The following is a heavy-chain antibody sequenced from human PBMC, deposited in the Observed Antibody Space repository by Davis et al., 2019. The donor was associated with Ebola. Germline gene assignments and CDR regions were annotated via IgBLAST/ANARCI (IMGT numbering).Heavy chain of an antibody. CDR2: ISYDGSNK. V-gene: IGHV3-30*18. Sequence: GGSLRLSCAASGFTFSSYGMHWVRQAPGKGLEWVAVISYDGSNKYYADSVKGRFTISRDNSKNTLYLQMNSLRAEDTAVYYCAKGEYYYDSSGYCYYGMDVWGQGTTVTVSS. CDR1: GFTFSSYG. D-gene: IGHD3-22*01. J-gene: IGHJ6*02. CDR3: AKGEYYYDSSGYCYYGMDV.